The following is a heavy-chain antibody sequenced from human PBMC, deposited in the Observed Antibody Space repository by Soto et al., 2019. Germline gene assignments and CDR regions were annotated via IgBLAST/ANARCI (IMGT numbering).Heavy chain of an antibody. CDR3: AREDDGGDRDYYGLDV. J-gene: IGHJ6*02. CDR2: IHYSWSV. V-gene: IGHV4-30-4*01. D-gene: IGHD2-21*02. CDR1: GGSISYDHYH. Sequence: QVQLQESGPGLVRPSQTLSLTCTVSGGSISYDHYHWTWIRQPPGKGLEGIGYIHYSWSVFYNPSLHSRLSMSVDTSKNLFSLKLSSVTAADTAVYFCAREDDGGDRDYYGLDVWGQGTTVTVSS.